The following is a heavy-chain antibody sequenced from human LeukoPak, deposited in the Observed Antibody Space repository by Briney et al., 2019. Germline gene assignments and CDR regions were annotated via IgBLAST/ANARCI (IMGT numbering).Heavy chain of an antibody. CDR3: TTAIAAAGYYFDY. CDR2: IKSKTDGGTT. CDR1: GFTFSNAW. D-gene: IGHD6-13*01. J-gene: IGHJ4*02. V-gene: IGHV3-15*01. Sequence: NPGGSLRLSCAASGFTFSNAWMSWVRQAPGKGLEWVGRIKSKTDGGTTDYAAPVKGRFTISRDDSKNTLYLQMNSLKTEDTAVYYCTTAIAAAGYYFDYWGQGTLVTVSS.